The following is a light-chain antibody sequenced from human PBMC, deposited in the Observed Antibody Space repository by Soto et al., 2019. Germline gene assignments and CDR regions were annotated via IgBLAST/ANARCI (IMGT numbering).Light chain of an antibody. V-gene: IGKV3-20*01. CDR2: GAS. CDR1: QSVSSSY. CDR3: QQYGSSPPIT. Sequence: LLTQSPGTLSLSPLEIATLSFMASQSVSSSYLAWYQQKPGQAPRLLIYGASSRATGIPDRFSGSGSGTDFTLTISRLEPEDFAVYYCQQYGSSPPITFGQGTRLEN. J-gene: IGKJ5*01.